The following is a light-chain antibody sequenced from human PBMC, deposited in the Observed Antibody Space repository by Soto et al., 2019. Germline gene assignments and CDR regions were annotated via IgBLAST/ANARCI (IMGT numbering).Light chain of an antibody. CDR1: PSVSSS. J-gene: IGKJ2*01. V-gene: IGKV3-11*01. CDR3: QQHGYLPYT. Sequence: VVTQSPSTLSLSPGDRATLSCRASPSVSSSVAWYQHKPGQSPKLVIYSGYNRATGIPARFGGSGSGTDFTLTISSLAPEDFAVYYCQQHGYLPYTFGQGTKVDIK. CDR2: SGY.